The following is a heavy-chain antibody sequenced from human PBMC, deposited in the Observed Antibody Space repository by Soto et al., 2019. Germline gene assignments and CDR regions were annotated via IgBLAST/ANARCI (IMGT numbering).Heavy chain of an antibody. CDR2: TYYRSRWYN. D-gene: IGHD6-25*01. CDR3: ARDSRLDFRDDGVKKNSYYVMDV. CDR1: GGRVSRTRAA. Sequence: LHAVSITCDISGGRVSRTRAASNRIRQTPSRGLEWLGRTYYRSRWYNDYAVSVKSRITVNPDTSKNQFSLKLRSVTAADTAVYYCARDSRLDFRDDGVKKNSYYVMDVWRQGSTDTVSS. J-gene: IGHJ6*02. V-gene: IGHV6-1*01.